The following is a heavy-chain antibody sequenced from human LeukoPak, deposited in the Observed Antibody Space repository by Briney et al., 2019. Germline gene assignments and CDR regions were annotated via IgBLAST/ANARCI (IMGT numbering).Heavy chain of an antibody. J-gene: IGHJ4*02. D-gene: IGHD2-8*02. Sequence: PGGSLRLSCAASGFTFSNYAVSWVRQAPGKGLEWVSGISGSGDSTYYADSVKGRFTISRDNSKNTLNLQMNSLRAEDTALYYCAKRGVTPRRDFDYWGQGTLVTVSS. CDR1: GFTFSNYA. CDR2: ISGSGDST. V-gene: IGHV3-23*01. CDR3: AKRGVTPRRDFDY.